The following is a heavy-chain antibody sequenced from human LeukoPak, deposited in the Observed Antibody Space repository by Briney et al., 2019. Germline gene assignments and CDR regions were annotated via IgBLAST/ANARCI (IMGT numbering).Heavy chain of an antibody. CDR1: GASISTYY. CDR2: INYRGST. D-gene: IGHD3-10*01. V-gene: IGHV4-59*12. Sequence: SEPLSPTCNVSGASISTYYWSWIRQPPGKGLEGSGYINYRGSTKYSPSLKSRVTISLDASKKQFSLKLNSVTAADTAVYYCAGGAKWFGELLSRWGQGTLVTVSS. CDR3: AGGAKWFGELLSR. J-gene: IGHJ4*02.